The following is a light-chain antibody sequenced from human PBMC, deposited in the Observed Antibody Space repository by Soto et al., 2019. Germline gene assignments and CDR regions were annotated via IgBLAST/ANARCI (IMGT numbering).Light chain of an antibody. CDR1: QSVNSN. CDR2: GAS. V-gene: IGKV3-15*01. Sequence: EIVMTQSPATLSVSPGERVTISCRASQSVNSNLAWYQQKPGQAPSLLIYGASTRATGVPARFSGSGSGTEFTLTISSLQSQDFAVYYCQQYNNWPPYTFGQGTKLEIK. CDR3: QQYNNWPPYT. J-gene: IGKJ2*01.